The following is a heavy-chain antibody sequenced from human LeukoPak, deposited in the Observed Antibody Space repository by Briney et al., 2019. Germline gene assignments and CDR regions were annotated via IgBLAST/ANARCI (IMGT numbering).Heavy chain of an antibody. D-gene: IGHD2-8*01. CDR2: IHYSGIT. CDR1: GDSVSSSNYY. V-gene: IGHV4-39*01. CDR3: PSGYAAVLLVAEYFDH. J-gene: IGHJ1*01. Sequence: PSETLSLTCTVSGDSVSSSNYYWGWIRQPPGKGLEWIATIHYSGITYYNTSPKSRGTISIDTSRNQFSLKLTSVTAADTAVYYCPSGYAAVLLVAEYFDHWGQGTQVTVSS.